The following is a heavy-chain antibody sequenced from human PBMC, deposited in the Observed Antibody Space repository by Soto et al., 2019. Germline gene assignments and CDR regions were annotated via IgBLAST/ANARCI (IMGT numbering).Heavy chain of an antibody. J-gene: IGHJ6*02. V-gene: IGHV3-7*01. Sequence: GSLRLSCAASGFTFSSYWMSWVRQAPGKGLEWVANIKQDGSEKYYVDSVKGRFTISRDNAKNSLYLQMNSLRAEDTAVYYCARGYCTNGVCSYGMDVWGQGTTVTVSS. D-gene: IGHD2-8*01. CDR2: IKQDGSEK. CDR1: GFTFSSYW. CDR3: ARGYCTNGVCSYGMDV.